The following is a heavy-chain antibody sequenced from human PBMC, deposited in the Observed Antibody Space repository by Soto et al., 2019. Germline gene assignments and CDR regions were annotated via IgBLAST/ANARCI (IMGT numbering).Heavy chain of an antibody. Sequence: PSETLSLTCTVSGGSISSSRYYWGWIRQPPGKGLEWIGSIYYSGSTYYNPSLKSRVTISVDTSKNQFSLKLSSVTAADTAVYYCASGLVTTLRYWGQGTLVTVSS. V-gene: IGHV4-39*07. CDR2: IYYSGST. D-gene: IGHD4-17*01. CDR3: ASGLVTTLRY. CDR1: GGSISSSRYY. J-gene: IGHJ4*02.